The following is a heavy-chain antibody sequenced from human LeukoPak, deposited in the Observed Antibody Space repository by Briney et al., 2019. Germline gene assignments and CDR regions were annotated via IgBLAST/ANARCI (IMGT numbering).Heavy chain of an antibody. V-gene: IGHV4-31*03. CDR2: IYYSGST. D-gene: IGHD3-3*01. J-gene: IGHJ4*02. Sequence: SQTLSLTCTVSGGSISSGGYYWSWIRQHPGKGLEWIGYIYYSGSTYYNPSLKSRVTISVDTSKNQFSLKLSSVTAADTAVYYCARGRTIFGVVNYFGYWGQGTLVTVSS. CDR1: GGSISSGGYY. CDR3: ARGRTIFGVVNYFGY.